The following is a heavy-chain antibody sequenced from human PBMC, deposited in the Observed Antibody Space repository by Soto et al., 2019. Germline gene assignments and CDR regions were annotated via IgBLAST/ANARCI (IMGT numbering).Heavy chain of an antibody. V-gene: IGHV1-69*13. CDR2: IIPIFGTA. D-gene: IGHD3-22*01. CDR1: GGTFSSYA. CDR3: AQTRTYYYDSSGDGGYYYYGMDA. J-gene: IGHJ6*02. Sequence: SVKVSCKASGGTFSSYAISWVRQAPGQGLEWMGGIIPIFGTANYAQKFQGRVTITADESTSTAYMELSSLRSEDTAVYYCAQTRTYYYDSSGDGGYYYYGMDAWGQGTTVTVSS.